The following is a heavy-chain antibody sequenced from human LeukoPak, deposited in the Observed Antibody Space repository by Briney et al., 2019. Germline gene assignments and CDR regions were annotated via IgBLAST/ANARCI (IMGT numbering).Heavy chain of an antibody. CDR3: AKDGGTHSDH. Sequence: PGGSLRLSCAASGFTFSSYGMHWVRQAPGKGLEWVSYISSSGTTISYAQSVKGRFTITRDNAQNSLTLHMNTLRADDTAVYYCAKDGGTHSDHWGQGTLVTVSS. V-gene: IGHV3-48*01. CDR1: GFTFSSYG. D-gene: IGHD1-26*01. CDR2: ISSSGTTI. J-gene: IGHJ4*02.